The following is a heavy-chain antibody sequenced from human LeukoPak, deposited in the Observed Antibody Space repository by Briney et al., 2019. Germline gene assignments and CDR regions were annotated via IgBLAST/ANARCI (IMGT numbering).Heavy chain of an antibody. D-gene: IGHD5-18*01. CDR2: INPNSGGT. CDR1: GYTFSDYY. V-gene: IGHV1-2*02. Sequence: ASVKVSCKASGYTFSDYYMHWVRQAPGQGLEWMGWINPNSGGTNYAQKFQGRVTMTRDTSISTAYMELSRLRSDDTAVYYCARGHTAMGAYYYYYMDVWGKGTTVTVSS. CDR3: ARGHTAMGAYYYYYMDV. J-gene: IGHJ6*03.